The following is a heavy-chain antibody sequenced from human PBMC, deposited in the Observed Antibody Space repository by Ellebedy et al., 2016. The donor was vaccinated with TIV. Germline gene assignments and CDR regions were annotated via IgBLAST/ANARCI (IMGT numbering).Heavy chain of an antibody. Sequence: SETLSLTCTVSGGSVSSGSHYWNWIRQPPGKGLEWIGYSYYIGTTNYSPSLKSRVTISEDTSKNQFSLRLRSVTAADTAVYYCAGGSYTPYGMDVWGRGTTVIVSS. D-gene: IGHD1-26*01. J-gene: IGHJ6*02. CDR1: GGSVSSGSHY. CDR2: SYYIGTT. V-gene: IGHV4-61*01. CDR3: AGGSYTPYGMDV.